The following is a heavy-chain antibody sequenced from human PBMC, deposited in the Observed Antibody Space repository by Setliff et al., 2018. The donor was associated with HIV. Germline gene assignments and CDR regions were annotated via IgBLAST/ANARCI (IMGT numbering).Heavy chain of an antibody. D-gene: IGHD1-26*01. CDR3: TRRRRAPGTEDLEAV. CDR2: IYPGDSIT. Sequence: PGESLKISCKASGYSFTNYWIGWVRQMPGKGLEWIGVIYPGDSITRYGPSFQGQVSISADTSITTAYLQWSSLKASDTAMYYCTRRRRAPGTEDLEAVWGQGTLVTVSS. V-gene: IGHV5-51*01. J-gene: IGHJ4*02. CDR1: GYSFTNYW.